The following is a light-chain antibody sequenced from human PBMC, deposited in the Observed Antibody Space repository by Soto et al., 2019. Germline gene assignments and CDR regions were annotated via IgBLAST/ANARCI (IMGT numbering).Light chain of an antibody. V-gene: IGKV3-15*01. CDR2: RAS. CDR1: QSVGTD. J-gene: IGKJ2*01. CDR3: QQYKNWPPQTYT. Sequence: EIVMTQSPATLSVSPGGRATLSCRASQSVGTDLAWYQQKPGQAPRLLIYRASTRATGIPDRFSGSGSGTEFTLTITSLQSEDFAVYYCQQYKNWPPQTYTFVQGTKLEI.